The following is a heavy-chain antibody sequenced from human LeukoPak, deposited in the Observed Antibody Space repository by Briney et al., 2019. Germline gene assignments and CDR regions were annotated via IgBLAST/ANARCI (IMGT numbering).Heavy chain of an antibody. J-gene: IGHJ4*02. CDR1: GFTFSSYV. CDR3: ARDQIGSW. D-gene: IGHD6-13*01. Sequence: GGSLRLSCAASGFTFSSYVMSWIRQAPGKGLEWISYISGSSSHINYADSVKGRFTISRDNAKKSVYLQMDSLRAEDTAVYYCARDQIGSWWGQGTLVIVSS. CDR2: ISGSSSHI. V-gene: IGHV3-21*05.